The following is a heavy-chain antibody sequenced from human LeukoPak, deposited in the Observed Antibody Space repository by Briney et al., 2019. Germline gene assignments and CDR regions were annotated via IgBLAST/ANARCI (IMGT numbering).Heavy chain of an antibody. CDR1: GVSIRRSADY. D-gene: IGHD2-21*01. J-gene: IGHJ4*02. V-gene: IGHV4-39*01. Sequence: PSETLSLTCTVSGVSIRRSADYWGWIRQPPGKGLEWIASFSFSGRTYYNPSLRSRVTMSADTSKNQFSLKLASLTAADTTVYFCARHRFIPTLRGAHFDYWGQGLLVSVSS. CDR3: ARHRFIPTLRGAHFDY. CDR2: FSFSGRT.